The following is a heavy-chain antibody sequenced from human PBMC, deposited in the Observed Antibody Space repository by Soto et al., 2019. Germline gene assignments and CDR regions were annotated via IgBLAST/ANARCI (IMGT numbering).Heavy chain of an antibody. Sequence: ASVKVSCKASGYTFTSYGISWVRQAPGQGLEWMGWISAYNGNTNYAQKPQGRVTMTTDTSTSTAYMELRSLRSDDTAVYYCARVYVDTAMVTDFDYWGQGTLVTVSS. CDR1: GYTFTSYG. V-gene: IGHV1-18*04. D-gene: IGHD5-18*01. CDR2: ISAYNGNT. J-gene: IGHJ4*02. CDR3: ARVYVDTAMVTDFDY.